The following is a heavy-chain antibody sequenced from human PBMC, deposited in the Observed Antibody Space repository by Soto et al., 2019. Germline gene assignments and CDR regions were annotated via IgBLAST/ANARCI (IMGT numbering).Heavy chain of an antibody. V-gene: IGHV4-39*01. CDR3: ARHAGGGRFYYGMDV. D-gene: IGHD2-15*01. Sequence: SETLSLTCTVSDGSISSGKYFWGWFRQPPGKGLEWIANIYYSGTTFYNPSLKSRITISVDTSKNQFSLTLTSVTAADTAIYYCARHAGGGRFYYGMDVWGQGTTVTVSS. CDR2: IYYSGTT. CDR1: DGSISSGKYF. J-gene: IGHJ6*02.